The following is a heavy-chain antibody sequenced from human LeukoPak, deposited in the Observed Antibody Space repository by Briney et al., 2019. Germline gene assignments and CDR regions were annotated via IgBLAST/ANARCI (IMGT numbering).Heavy chain of an antibody. CDR1: GFTFSSYA. V-gene: IGHV3-23*01. CDR3: AKDRRRDDSSSWYGGFDI. Sequence: GGSLRLSCAAPGFTFSSYAMSWVRQAPGKGLEWVSAISGSGGSTYYADSVKGRFTISRDNSKNTLYLQMNSLRAEDTAVYYCAKDRRRDDSSSWYGGFDIWGQGTMVTVSS. CDR2: ISGSGGST. J-gene: IGHJ3*02. D-gene: IGHD6-13*01.